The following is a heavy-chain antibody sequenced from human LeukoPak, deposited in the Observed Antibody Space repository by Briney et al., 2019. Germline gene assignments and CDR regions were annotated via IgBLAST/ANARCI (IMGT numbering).Heavy chain of an antibody. Sequence: SETLSLTCAVYGGSFNNYYWSWIHQPPGKGLEWIGEVDHSGSTNYTPSLKSRVTISVDTSKNQFSLKLTSVTAADTAVYYCARATEMATMRGWFDPWGQGTLVTVSS. CDR2: VDHSGST. D-gene: IGHD5-24*01. V-gene: IGHV4-34*01. J-gene: IGHJ5*02. CDR1: GGSFNNYY. CDR3: ARATEMATMRGWFDP.